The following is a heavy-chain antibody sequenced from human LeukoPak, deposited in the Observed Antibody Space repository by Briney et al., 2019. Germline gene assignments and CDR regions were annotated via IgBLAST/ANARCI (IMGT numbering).Heavy chain of an antibody. CDR2: IYSGGST. CDR3: ARDRYPGAAFSYYMDV. J-gene: IGHJ6*03. CDR1: GFTVSSNY. Sequence: PGGSLRLSCAASGFTVSSNYMSWVRQAPGKGLEWVSVIYSGGSTYYADSVKGRFTISRDNSKNTLYLQMNSLRAEDTAVYYCARDRYPGAAFSYYMDVWGKGTTVTVSS. V-gene: IGHV3-66*02. D-gene: IGHD5-24*01.